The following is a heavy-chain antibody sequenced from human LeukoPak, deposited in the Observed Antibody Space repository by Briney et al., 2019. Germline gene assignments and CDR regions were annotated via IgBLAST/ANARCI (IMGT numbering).Heavy chain of an antibody. V-gene: IGHV3-11*01. CDR2: ISSSGSTI. CDR3: ARDAATTDLDY. J-gene: IGHJ4*02. CDR1: GFTFSDYY. Sequence: GGSLRLSCAASGFTFSDYYMSWIRQAPGKGPEWVSYISSSGSTIYYADSVKGRFTISRDNAKNSLYLQMNSLRAEDTAVYYCARDAATTDLDYWGQGTLVTVSS. D-gene: IGHD1-26*01.